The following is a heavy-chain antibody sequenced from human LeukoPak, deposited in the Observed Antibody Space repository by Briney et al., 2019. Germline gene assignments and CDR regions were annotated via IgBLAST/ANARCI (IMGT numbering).Heavy chain of an antibody. V-gene: IGHV4-31*03. D-gene: IGHD2-2*01. J-gene: IGHJ2*01. Sequence: SQTLSLICTVSGGSISSGGGYYWSWIRQHPGKGLEWIGFIYYSGSTYYNPSLKSRLTMSVDTSKNQFSLRLTSVTAADTAVYYCARDLEYCSSSNCSRYWYFDLWGRGTLVTVSS. CDR3: ARDLEYCSSSNCSRYWYFDL. CDR2: IYYSGST. CDR1: GGSISSGGGYY.